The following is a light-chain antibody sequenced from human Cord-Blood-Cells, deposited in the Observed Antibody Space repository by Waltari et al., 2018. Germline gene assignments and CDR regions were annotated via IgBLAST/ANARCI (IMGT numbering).Light chain of an antibody. J-gene: IGLJ3*02. CDR2: DVS. CDR3: SSYTSSSTWV. Sequence: QSALTQPASVSGSPGQSITISCTGTSSDVGGYYSVSWYQQHPGNAPKLMIYDVSKRPSGVSNRFSGSKSGNTASLTISGLQAEDEADYYCSSYTSSSTWVFGGGTKLTVL. CDR1: SSDVGGYYS. V-gene: IGLV2-14*01.